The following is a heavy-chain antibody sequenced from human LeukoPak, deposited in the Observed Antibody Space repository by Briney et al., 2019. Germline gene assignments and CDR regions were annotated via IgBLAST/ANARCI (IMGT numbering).Heavy chain of an antibody. CDR2: IDYRGST. J-gene: IGHJ5*01. CDR3: ARVGYHSSGGQGWFDF. Sequence: SETLSLTCNVSGDSITRSNYYWGWIRQSPGKGLEWIGTIDYRGSTYYNSPLKSRVTILVEASKMQFSLKLSSVTAADTAVYYCARVGYHSSGGQGWFDFWGQGILVVVSS. V-gene: IGHV4-39*07. D-gene: IGHD3-10*01. CDR1: GDSITRSNYY.